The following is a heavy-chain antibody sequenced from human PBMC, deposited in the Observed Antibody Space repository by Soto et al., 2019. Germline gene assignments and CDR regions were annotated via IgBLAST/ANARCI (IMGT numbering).Heavy chain of an antibody. CDR1: GYTFTSYG. J-gene: IGHJ3*02. V-gene: IGHV1-46*01. D-gene: IGHD6-13*01. Sequence: ASVKVSCKASGYTFTSYGISWVRQAPGQGLEWMGIINPSGGSTSYAQKFQGRVTMTRDTSTSTVYMELSSLRSEDTAVYYCARDLSSWKDAFDIWGQGTMVTVSS. CDR2: INPSGGST. CDR3: ARDLSSWKDAFDI.